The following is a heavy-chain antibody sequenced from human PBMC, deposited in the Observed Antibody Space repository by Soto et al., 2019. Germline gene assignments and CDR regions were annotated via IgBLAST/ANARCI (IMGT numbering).Heavy chain of an antibody. CDR2: INAYNGNT. D-gene: IGHD6-19*01. J-gene: IGHJ4*01. CDR1: GYTFTSYG. Sequence: QVQLVQSGAEVKKPGASVKVSCKASGYTFTSYGISWVRQAPGQGLEWMGWINAYNGNTNYAQKLQGRVTMTTHTSTSTAYMELRSLRSYHTAVFYCARDPVAGTYYDYCGHGPLVTVSS. V-gene: IGHV1-18*01. CDR3: ARDPVAGTYYDY.